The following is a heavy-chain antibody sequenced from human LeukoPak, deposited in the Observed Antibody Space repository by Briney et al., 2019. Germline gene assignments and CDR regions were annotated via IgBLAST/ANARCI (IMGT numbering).Heavy chain of an antibody. CDR2: IYYSGTT. CDR1: GGSISRSSHY. Sequence: SETLSLTCTVSGGSISRSSHYWGWIRQPPGKGLEGIGSIYYSGTTAYNPPLKSRVTISVDTSKNQFSLKLSSVTAADTAVYYCVRWQSGSMFHPPWGQGTLVTVSS. CDR3: VRWQSGSMFHPP. D-gene: IGHD3-10*02. J-gene: IGHJ5*02. V-gene: IGHV4-39*01.